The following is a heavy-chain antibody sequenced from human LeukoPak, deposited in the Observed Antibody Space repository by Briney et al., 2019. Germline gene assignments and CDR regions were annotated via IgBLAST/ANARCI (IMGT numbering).Heavy chain of an antibody. D-gene: IGHD4-11*01. CDR3: ARGLITVDGMDV. J-gene: IGHJ6*02. CDR1: GGSISSGSYY. CDR2: IYTSGST. V-gene: IGHV4-61*02. Sequence: SQTLFLTCTVSGGSISSGSYYWSWIRQPAGKGLEWIVRIYTSGSTNYNPSLKSRVTTSVDTSKNQSSLKLSSVTAADTAVYYCARGLITVDGMDVWGQGTTVTASS.